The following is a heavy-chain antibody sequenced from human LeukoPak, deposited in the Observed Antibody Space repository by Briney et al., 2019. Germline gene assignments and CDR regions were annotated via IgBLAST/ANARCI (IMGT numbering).Heavy chain of an antibody. V-gene: IGHV3-21*01. D-gene: IGHD4-11*01. J-gene: IGHJ5*02. CDR3: ARDLTVTSTCWFDR. CDR1: GFTFSSYS. CDR2: ITSSSSYI. Sequence: GGSLRLSCAVSGFTFSSYSMNWVRQAPGKGLEWVSSITSSSSYIYYADSVKGRFTISRDNAKNSLYLQMNSLRAEDTAVYYCARDLTVTSTCWFDRWGPGTLVTVSS.